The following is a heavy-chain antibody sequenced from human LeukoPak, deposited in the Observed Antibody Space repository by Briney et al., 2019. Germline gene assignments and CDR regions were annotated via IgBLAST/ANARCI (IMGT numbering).Heavy chain of an antibody. J-gene: IGHJ4*02. CDR3: ASGGYYYDSSGYLEY. D-gene: IGHD3-22*01. CDR1: GGTFSSYT. CDR2: IIPIFGTA. Sequence: SVKVSCKASGGTFSSYTISWVRQAPGQGLEWMGRIIPIFGTANYAQKFQGRVTITTDESTSTAYMELSSLRSEDTAVYYCASGGYYYDSSGYLEYWGQGTLVTVSS. V-gene: IGHV1-69*05.